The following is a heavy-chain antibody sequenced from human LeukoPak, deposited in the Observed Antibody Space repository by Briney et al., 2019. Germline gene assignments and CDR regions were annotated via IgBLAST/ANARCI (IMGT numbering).Heavy chain of an antibody. D-gene: IGHD2-8*01. CDR2: ISAYNGNT. V-gene: IGHV1-18*01. CDR1: GGTFSSYA. J-gene: IGHJ3*02. Sequence: GSSVKVSCKASGGTFSSYAISWVRQAPGQGLEWMGWISAYNGNTNYAQKLQGRVTMTTDTSTSTAYMELRSLRSDDTAVYYCARDGSMAWAFDIWGQGTMVTVSS. CDR3: ARDGSMAWAFDI.